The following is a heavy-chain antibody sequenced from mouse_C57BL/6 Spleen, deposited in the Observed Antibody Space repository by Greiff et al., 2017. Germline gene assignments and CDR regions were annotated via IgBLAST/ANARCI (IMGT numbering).Heavy chain of an antibody. Sequence: QVQLQQSGAELAKPGASVKLSCKASGYTFTSYWMHWVKQRPGQGLEWIGYINPSSGYTKYNQKFKDKATLTADKSSSTAYMQLSSLTYEDSAVXDCARSGITTVPDWYCDVWGTGTTVTVSS. J-gene: IGHJ1*03. CDR2: INPSSGYT. D-gene: IGHD1-1*01. V-gene: IGHV1-7*01. CDR1: GYTFTSYW. CDR3: ARSGITTVPDWYCDV.